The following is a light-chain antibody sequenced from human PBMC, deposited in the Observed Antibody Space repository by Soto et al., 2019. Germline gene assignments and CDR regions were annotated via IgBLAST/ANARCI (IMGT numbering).Light chain of an antibody. Sequence: DIVMTQSPLSLPVTPGEPASISCRSIQSLLHSNGYNYLDWYLQKTGQSPQLLIYLGSNRASGVPDRFSGSGSGKDFKLKIRRVEAEDVGVYYCMQALQTPLTFGGGTKVDIK. CDR2: LGS. J-gene: IGKJ4*01. V-gene: IGKV2-28*01. CDR3: MQALQTPLT. CDR1: QSLLHSNGYNY.